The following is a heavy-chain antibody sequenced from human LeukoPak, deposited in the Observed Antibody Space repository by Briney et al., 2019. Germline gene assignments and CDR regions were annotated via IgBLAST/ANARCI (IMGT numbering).Heavy chain of an antibody. J-gene: IGHJ4*02. CDR2: IYYSGST. CDR3: ARAGYSYGYFFDY. Sequence: SETLSLTCTVSGGSISSYYWSWLRQPPGKGLEWIGYIYYSGSTNYNPSLKSRATISVDTSKNQFSLKLSSVTAADTAVYYCARAGYSYGYFFDYWGQGTLVTVSS. V-gene: IGHV4-59*01. D-gene: IGHD5-18*01. CDR1: GGSISSYY.